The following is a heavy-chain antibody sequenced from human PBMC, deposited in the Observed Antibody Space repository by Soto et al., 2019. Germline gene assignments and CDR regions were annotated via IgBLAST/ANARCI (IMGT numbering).Heavy chain of an antibody. J-gene: IGHJ4*02. D-gene: IGHD3-3*01. V-gene: IGHV1-46*03. Sequence: ASVKVSCKASGYTFTSYYMHWVRQAPGQGLEWMGIINPSGGSTSYAQKFQGRVTMTRDTSTSTVYMELSSLRSEDTAVYYCAVWDANGRYDLEYYFDYWGQGSLVTVSS. CDR2: INPSGGST. CDR1: GYTFTSYY. CDR3: AVWDANGRYDLEYYFDY.